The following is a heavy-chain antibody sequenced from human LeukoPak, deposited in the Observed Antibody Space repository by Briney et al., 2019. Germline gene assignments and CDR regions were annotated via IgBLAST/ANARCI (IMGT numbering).Heavy chain of an antibody. D-gene: IGHD6-13*01. V-gene: IGHV3-23*01. Sequence: QPGGSLRLFCAASGFTFSSYAMSWVRQAPGKGLEWVSAISGSGGSTYYAASVTGRFTISRDNSKNTLYLEMNSLRAEDTAVYYCAILAGSWSGYWGQGTLVTVSS. CDR3: AILAGSWSGY. CDR1: GFTFSSYA. CDR2: ISGSGGST. J-gene: IGHJ4*02.